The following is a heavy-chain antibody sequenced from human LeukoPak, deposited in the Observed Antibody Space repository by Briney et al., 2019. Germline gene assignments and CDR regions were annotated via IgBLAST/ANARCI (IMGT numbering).Heavy chain of an antibody. D-gene: IGHD6-6*01. CDR3: AKPRGGAAPQAFDY. Sequence: GGSLRLSCTASGFTFSSFGMYWVRQSPGKGLEWVAYISHPGTNENYADSVKGRFTISRGNSKNTLNMQMNSLRAEDTAVYYCAKPRGGAAPQAFDYWGQGTLVTVSS. CDR2: ISHPGTNE. V-gene: IGHV3-30*02. CDR1: GFTFSSFG. J-gene: IGHJ4*02.